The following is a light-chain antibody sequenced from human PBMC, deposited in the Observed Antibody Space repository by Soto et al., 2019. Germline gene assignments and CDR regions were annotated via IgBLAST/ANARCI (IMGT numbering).Light chain of an antibody. Sequence: EIVLTQSPGTRSLSPGERATLSCRASQRSSSNYLARYQQKPGQAHRLLIYGVSSRSTGIPDRFSGSGSGTDFSLTISRLEPEDCAVYSCQQYVTSPHAFGGGTKVEI. V-gene: IGKV3-20*01. CDR1: QRSSSNY. CDR2: GVS. CDR3: QQYVTSPHA. J-gene: IGKJ4*01.